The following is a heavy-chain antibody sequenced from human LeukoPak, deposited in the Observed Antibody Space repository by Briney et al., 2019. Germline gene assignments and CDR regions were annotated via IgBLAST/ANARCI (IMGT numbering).Heavy chain of an antibody. Sequence: PGGSLRLSCAASGFTFSTYGMHWVRQAPGKGLEWVAFIRSDGSTKYYADSVKGRFTISRDNAKNSLYLQMNSLRAEDTAVYYCARDSYGSGSYYRIDYWGQGTLVTVSS. CDR3: ARDSYGSGSYYRIDY. CDR2: IRSDGSTK. CDR1: GFTFSTYG. D-gene: IGHD3-10*01. V-gene: IGHV3-30*02. J-gene: IGHJ4*02.